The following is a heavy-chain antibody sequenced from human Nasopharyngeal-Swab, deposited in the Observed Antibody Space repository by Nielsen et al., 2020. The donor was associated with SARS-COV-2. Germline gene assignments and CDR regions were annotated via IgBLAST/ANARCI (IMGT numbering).Heavy chain of an antibody. CDR2: ISSSSSYK. J-gene: IGHJ6*03. Sequence: GWSLRLSCAASGFSFSNYNMNWVRQAPGTGLEWVSSISSSSSYKYYADSVKGRFTISRDNAKNSLYLQMNSLRVEDTAVYYCARLEGQTEIMMDAGGYMDVWGKGTTVTVSS. CDR1: GFSFSNYN. D-gene: IGHD2-8*01. V-gene: IGHV3-21*01. CDR3: ARLEGQTEIMMDAGGYMDV.